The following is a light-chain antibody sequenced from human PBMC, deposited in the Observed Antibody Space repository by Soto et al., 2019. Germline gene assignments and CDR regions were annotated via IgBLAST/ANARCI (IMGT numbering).Light chain of an antibody. CDR1: QGIRND. CDR2: GAS. CDR3: PQYGDSFPWT. V-gene: IGKV1-17*01. Sequence: DIQMTQSPSSLSAFVGDRVTITCRASQGIRNDLVWYQQKPGKAPKRLIYGASSLQSGVPSRFSGSGSETEFTFTISSLQPEDFAVYYCPQYGDSFPWTFGQGTKVDIK. J-gene: IGKJ1*01.